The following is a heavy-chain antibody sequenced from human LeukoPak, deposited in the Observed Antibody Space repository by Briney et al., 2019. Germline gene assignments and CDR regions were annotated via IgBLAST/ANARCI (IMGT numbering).Heavy chain of an antibody. Sequence: GGSLRLSCAGSGFIFSNFWMNWVRQAPGKGLEWVAVISYDGSNKYYADSVKGRFTISRDNSKNTLYLQMNSPRAEDTAVYYCARDYGRLERLSNWGQGTLVTVSS. CDR1: GFIFSNFW. D-gene: IGHD1-1*01. CDR2: ISYDGSNK. J-gene: IGHJ4*02. V-gene: IGHV3-30*03. CDR3: ARDYGRLERLSN.